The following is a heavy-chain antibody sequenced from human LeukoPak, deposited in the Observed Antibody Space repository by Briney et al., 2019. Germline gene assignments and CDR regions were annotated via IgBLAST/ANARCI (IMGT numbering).Heavy chain of an antibody. CDR1: GGSISSYY. J-gene: IGHJ5*02. V-gene: IGHV4-59*08. CDR3: ARHQFGYCSGGTCYYWFDP. CDR2: ISSGST. Sequence: SETLSLTCTVSGGSISSYYWSWIRQSPGKRLEWIGDISSGSTNYNPSLKSRLTISVDTSKNQFSLRLSSVTAADTAVYYCARHQFGYCSGGTCYYWFDPWGQGTVVTVSS. D-gene: IGHD2-15*01.